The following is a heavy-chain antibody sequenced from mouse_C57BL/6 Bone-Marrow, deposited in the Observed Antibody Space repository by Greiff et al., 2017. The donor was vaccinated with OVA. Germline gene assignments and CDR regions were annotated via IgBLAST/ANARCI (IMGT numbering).Heavy chain of an antibody. Sequence: EVQLQQPGAELVRPGASVKLSCTASGYNITDDYMHWVKQRPEQGLEWIGWIDPANGDTEYASKFQGKATITADTSSNTAYLQLSSLTSEDTAVYYCTSTGTDYWGQGTTLTVSA. CDR1: GYNITDDY. J-gene: IGHJ2*01. D-gene: IGHD4-1*01. CDR3: TSTGTDY. V-gene: IGHV14-4*01. CDR2: IDPANGDT.